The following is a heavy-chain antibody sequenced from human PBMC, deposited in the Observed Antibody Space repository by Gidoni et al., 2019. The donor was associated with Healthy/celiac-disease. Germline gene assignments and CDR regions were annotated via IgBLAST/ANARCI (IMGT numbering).Heavy chain of an antibody. CDR2: IRSKADGGTT. CDR1: GFTFGYYA. J-gene: IGHJ4*02. V-gene: IGHV3-49*04. Sequence: EVQLVESGGGLVQPGRSLRLSCTASGFTFGYYAMSWVLQVPGKGREWVGFIRSKADGGTTEYAASVKGRFTITRDDSKSIAYLQMNSLKTEDTAVYYCTRGRYYDPAPIFDYWGQGTLVTVSS. CDR3: TRGRYYDPAPIFDY. D-gene: IGHD3-22*01.